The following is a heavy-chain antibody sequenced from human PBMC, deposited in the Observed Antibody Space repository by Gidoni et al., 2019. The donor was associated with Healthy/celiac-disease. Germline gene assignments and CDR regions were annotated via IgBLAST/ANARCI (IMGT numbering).Heavy chain of an antibody. J-gene: IGHJ6*02. Sequence: EVQLVESGGGLVKPGRSLRLSCTASGFTFGDYAMSWFRQAPGKGLEWVGFIRSKAYGGTTEYAASVKGRFTISRDDSKSIAYLQMNSLKTEDTAVYYCTSGKVGVRGVSYYYGMDVWGQGTTVTVSS. D-gene: IGHD3-10*01. V-gene: IGHV3-49*05. CDR1: GFTFGDYA. CDR2: IRSKAYGGTT. CDR3: TSGKVGVRGVSYYYGMDV.